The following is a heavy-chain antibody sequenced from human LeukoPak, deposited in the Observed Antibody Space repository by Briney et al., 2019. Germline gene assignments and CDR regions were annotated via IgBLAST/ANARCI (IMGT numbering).Heavy chain of an antibody. CDR2: ISSSGSTI. CDR1: GFTFSSYE. D-gene: IGHD3-22*01. Sequence: PRGSLRLSCAASGFTFSSYEMNWVRPAPGKGLEWVSYISSSGSTIYYADSVKGRFTISRDNAKNTLYLQMNSLRAEDTAVYYCARASGGYYSALSAFDIWGQGTMVTVSS. J-gene: IGHJ3*02. V-gene: IGHV3-48*03. CDR3: ARASGGYYSALSAFDI.